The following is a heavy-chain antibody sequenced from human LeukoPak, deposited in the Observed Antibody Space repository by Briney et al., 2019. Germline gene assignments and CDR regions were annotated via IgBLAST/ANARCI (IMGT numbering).Heavy chain of an antibody. CDR1: GFTFSSYA. D-gene: IGHD4-23*01. CDR3: AKAATTVVTPAYLDY. Sequence: GGSLRLSCAASGFTFSSYAMSWVRHAPGKGLERVSAISGSGGSTYYADSVKGRFTISRDNSKNTLYLQMNSLRAEDTAVYYCAKAATTVVTPAYLDYWGQGTLVTVSS. V-gene: IGHV3-23*01. J-gene: IGHJ4*02. CDR2: ISGSGGST.